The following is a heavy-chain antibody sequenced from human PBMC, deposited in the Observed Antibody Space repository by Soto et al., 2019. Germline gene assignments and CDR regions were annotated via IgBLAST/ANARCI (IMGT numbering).Heavy chain of an antibody. D-gene: IGHD6-13*01. V-gene: IGHV1-69*13. CDR2: IIPIFGTA. J-gene: IGHJ6*02. CDR3: GVDSSSWYANYYYYGMDV. CDR1: GGTFSSYA. Sequence: SVKVSCKASGGTFSSYAISWVRQAPGQGLEWMGGIIPIFGTANYAQKFQGRVTITADESTSTAYMELSSLRSEDTAVYYCGVDSSSWYANYYYYGMDVWGQGTTVTVSS.